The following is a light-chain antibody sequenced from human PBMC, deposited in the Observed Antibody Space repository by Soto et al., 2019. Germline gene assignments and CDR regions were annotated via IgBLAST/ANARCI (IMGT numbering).Light chain of an antibody. J-gene: IGKJ5*01. Sequence: DILMTQSPSAMSASVGDRVTITCRASQGISNYLNWYQQRPGRAPKVLLFAASSLQSGVPSRFSGSGSGTDFTLTISSLQPEDFATYYCQQSYDTPRLTFGQGTRLEIK. CDR1: QGISNY. V-gene: IGKV1-39*01. CDR3: QQSYDTPRLT. CDR2: AAS.